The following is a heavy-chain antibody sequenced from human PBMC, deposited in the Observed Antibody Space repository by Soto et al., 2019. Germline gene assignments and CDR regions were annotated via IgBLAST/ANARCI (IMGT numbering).Heavy chain of an antibody. Sequence: QVQLVQSGAEVKKPGSSVKVSCKASGGTFSSYTISWVRQAPGQGLEWMGRIIPILGITNYAQKFQGRVTITADKSTSTAYMELSSLGSEDTAVYYCARNQDYDIFTGHYTMGYWGQGTLVTVSS. V-gene: IGHV1-69*02. J-gene: IGHJ4*02. D-gene: IGHD3-9*01. CDR2: IIPILGIT. CDR1: GGTFSSYT. CDR3: ARNQDYDIFTGHYTMGY.